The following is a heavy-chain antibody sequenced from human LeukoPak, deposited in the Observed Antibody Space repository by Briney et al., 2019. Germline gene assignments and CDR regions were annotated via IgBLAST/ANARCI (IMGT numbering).Heavy chain of an antibody. D-gene: IGHD5/OR15-5a*01. Sequence: GESLKISCKGSGYSFTSYWIGWVRQMPGKGLEWMGIIYPGDSDTRYSPSFQGQVTISADKSISTAYLQWSSLKASDTAMYYCARPHGFYDDTGYWYFDLWGRGTLVTVSS. CDR1: GYSFTSYW. J-gene: IGHJ2*01. CDR2: IYPGDSDT. V-gene: IGHV5-51*01. CDR3: ARPHGFYDDTGYWYFDL.